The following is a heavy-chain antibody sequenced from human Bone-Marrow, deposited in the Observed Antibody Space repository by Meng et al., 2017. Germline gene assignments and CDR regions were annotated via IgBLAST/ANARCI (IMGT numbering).Heavy chain of an antibody. CDR2: IYHAGSA. Sequence: SVPSRVRPSVTVSVPCACSCGSHSSDHWWSWARQSPGKGLELIGEIYHAGSARYNPSLKSRVTISVDRAKNQFSLTLTSVTAADTAVYYCTRNEYYCLGCWGQGTLVTVSS. CDR1: CGSHSSDHW. D-gene: IGHD3-16*01. CDR3: TRNEYYCLGC. J-gene: IGHJ4*02. V-gene: IGHV4-4*02.